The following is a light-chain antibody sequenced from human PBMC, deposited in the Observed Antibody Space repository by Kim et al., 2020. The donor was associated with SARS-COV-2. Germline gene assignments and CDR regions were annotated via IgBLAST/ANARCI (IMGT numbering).Light chain of an antibody. CDR3: QQYGSSLFT. V-gene: IGKV3-20*01. CDR2: GAS. CDR1: QSVRNNY. Sequence: EIVLTQSPGTLSLSPGERATLSCRASQSVRNNYLAWYQQKFGQAPRLLIYGASSRATGIPDRFSGSGSGTDFTLTISRLEPEDFAVYYCQQYGSSLFTFGPGTKVDIK. J-gene: IGKJ3*01.